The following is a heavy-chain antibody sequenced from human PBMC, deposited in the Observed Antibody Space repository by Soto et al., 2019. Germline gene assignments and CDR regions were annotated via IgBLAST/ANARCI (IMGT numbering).Heavy chain of an antibody. Sequence: QVQLVQSGAEEKKPGASVMVSCKASGYTFTSYTMHWVRQAPGQRLEWMGWINAGNGNTKYSQKFQGRVTVTRDTSASTAYMELSSLRSEDTAVYYCARVPWNYVSGWFDPWGQGTLVTVSS. CDR3: ARVPWNYVSGWFDP. D-gene: IGHD1-7*01. J-gene: IGHJ5*02. CDR2: INAGNGNT. CDR1: GYTFTSYT. V-gene: IGHV1-3*05.